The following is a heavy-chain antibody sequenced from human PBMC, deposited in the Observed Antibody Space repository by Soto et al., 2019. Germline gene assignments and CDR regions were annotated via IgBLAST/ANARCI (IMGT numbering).Heavy chain of an antibody. V-gene: IGHV3-23*01. CDR2: IGGSGRTT. CDR3: AKSRYSDSSGDFYDY. Sequence: GGSLRLSCAASAFTFNNYAMSWVRQAPGKGLEWASGIGGSGRTTYYADSVKGRFTISRDNSNNTLFLQMNSLRAEDTAVYYCAKSRYSDSSGDFYDYWGQGTLVTVSS. D-gene: IGHD3-22*01. J-gene: IGHJ4*02. CDR1: AFTFNNYA.